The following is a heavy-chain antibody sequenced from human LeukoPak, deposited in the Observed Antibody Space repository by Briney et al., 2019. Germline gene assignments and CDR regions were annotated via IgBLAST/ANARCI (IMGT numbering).Heavy chain of an antibody. Sequence: GGSLRLSCAASGFTFSSYAMSWVRQAPGKGLEWVSAISGSGGSTYYADSVKGRFTISRDNSKNTLYLQMNSLRAEDTAVYYCAKGGTAAAGTAYYFDYWGQGTLVTASS. CDR2: ISGSGGST. CDR3: AKGGTAAAGTAYYFDY. D-gene: IGHD6-13*01. V-gene: IGHV3-23*01. CDR1: GFTFSSYA. J-gene: IGHJ4*02.